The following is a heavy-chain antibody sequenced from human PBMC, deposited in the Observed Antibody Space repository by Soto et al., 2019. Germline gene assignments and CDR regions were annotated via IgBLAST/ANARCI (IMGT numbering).Heavy chain of an antibody. CDR2: IYPEGDNK. J-gene: IGHJ4*02. D-gene: IGHD2-21*01. Sequence: GGSLRLSCAVSGFTFSSHSMHWVRQPPGKGLEWVALIYPEGDNKYYADSVKGRFTTSRDNSKNTMYLQMNSLRVEDTAVYYCASDDEGWIDCDLGYWGQGALVTVAS. CDR3: ASDDEGWIDCDLGY. CDR1: GFTFSSHS. V-gene: IGHV3-30-3*01.